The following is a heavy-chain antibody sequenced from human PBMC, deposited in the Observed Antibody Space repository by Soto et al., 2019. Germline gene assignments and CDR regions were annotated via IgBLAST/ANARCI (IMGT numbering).Heavy chain of an antibody. Sequence: SETLSLTCAVYGGSFSGYYWSWIRQPPGKGLEWIGEINHSGSTNYNPSLKSRVTISVDTSKNQFSLKLSSVTAADTAVYYCARETYYYGSGSYYIENWGQGTLVTVSS. D-gene: IGHD3-10*01. CDR2: INHSGST. V-gene: IGHV4-34*01. J-gene: IGHJ4*01. CDR1: GGSFSGYY. CDR3: ARETYYYGSGSYYIEN.